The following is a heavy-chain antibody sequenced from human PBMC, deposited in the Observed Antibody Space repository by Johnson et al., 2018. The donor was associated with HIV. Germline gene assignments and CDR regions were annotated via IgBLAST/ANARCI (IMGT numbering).Heavy chain of an antibody. V-gene: IGHV3-9*01. CDR1: GFTFDDFA. CDR3: AKDLLGGNKGFDAFDI. Sequence: LVESGGGLVKPGGSLRLSCAASGFTFDDFAMHWVRQAPGKGLEWVSGISWNSNSIGYADSVKGRFTISRDNAKNSLYLQMNSLRAEDTALYYCAKDLLGGNKGFDAFDIGGQGTMVTVSS. D-gene: IGHD4-23*01. J-gene: IGHJ3*02. CDR2: ISWNSNSI.